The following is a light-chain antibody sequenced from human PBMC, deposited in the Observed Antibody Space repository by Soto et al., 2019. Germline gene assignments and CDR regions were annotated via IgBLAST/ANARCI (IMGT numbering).Light chain of an antibody. Sequence: EIVMTQSPATLSVSPGEGATLSCRASQSVSNNLVWYQQKPGQAPRLLIFGASTRATGIPARFSGSGSGTEFTLTISSLQSEDFAVYYCQQNYDWPAYTFGQGTNLEIK. CDR3: QQNYDWPAYT. CDR1: QSVSNN. CDR2: GAS. V-gene: IGKV3-15*01. J-gene: IGKJ2*01.